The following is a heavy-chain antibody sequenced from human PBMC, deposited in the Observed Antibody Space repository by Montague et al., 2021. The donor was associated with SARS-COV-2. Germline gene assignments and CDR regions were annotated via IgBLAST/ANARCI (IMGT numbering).Heavy chain of an antibody. CDR1: GDSDGVVELR. V-gene: IGHV6-1*01. Sequence: CAISGDSDGVVELRCSSDRQTPSSRFQRLGRTYYRSKRNNDYAESVKSRITIDPDTSKHQFSLHLNSVAPEDTAVYYCARIPVGSKYYFDFWGQGTLVTVSS. J-gene: IGHJ4*02. D-gene: IGHD2-2*01. CDR3: ARIPVGSKYYFDF. CDR2: TYYRSKRNN.